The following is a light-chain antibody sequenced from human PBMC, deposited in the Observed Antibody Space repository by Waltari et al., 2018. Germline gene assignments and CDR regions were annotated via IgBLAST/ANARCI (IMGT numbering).Light chain of an antibody. Sequence: SSELTQEPAVSVAMGQTVTITCPGNGLRSYYASWYKQRPGQAPLLIIYYKNNRPSGVPDRFSGSNADNTASLTITGAQAEDEASYYCHARDASGVGGSFGGGTKLTVL. CDR2: YKN. CDR3: HARDASGVGGS. CDR1: GLRSYY. V-gene: IGLV3-19*01. J-gene: IGLJ2*01.